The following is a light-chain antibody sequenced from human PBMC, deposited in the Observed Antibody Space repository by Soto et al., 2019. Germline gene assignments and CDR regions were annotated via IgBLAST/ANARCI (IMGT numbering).Light chain of an antibody. J-gene: IGKJ1*01. Sequence: DIQMTQSPSSLSASVGDRVTITCRASQSISSYLNWYQQKPGKAPKLLIYAASSLQSGVPSRFSGSGSGTDFTLTSSSLQPEDFATYYCQQSYSTRWTFGQGTKVE. CDR2: AAS. V-gene: IGKV1-39*01. CDR3: QQSYSTRWT. CDR1: QSISSY.